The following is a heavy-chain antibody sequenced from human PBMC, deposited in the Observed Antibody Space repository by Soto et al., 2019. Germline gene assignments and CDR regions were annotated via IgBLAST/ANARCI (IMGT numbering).Heavy chain of an antibody. CDR3: ARDSSTPLHNYYYYMVV. V-gene: IGHV3-33*01. D-gene: IGHD4-4*01. J-gene: IGHJ6*03. CDR2: IWYDGSNK. Sequence: HPGGSLRLSCAASGFTFSSYGMHWVRQAPGKGLEWVAVIWYDGSNKYYADSVKGRFTISRDNSKNTLYLQMNSLRAEDTAVYYCARDSSTPLHNYYYYMVVWGKGTTVTVSS. CDR1: GFTFSSYG.